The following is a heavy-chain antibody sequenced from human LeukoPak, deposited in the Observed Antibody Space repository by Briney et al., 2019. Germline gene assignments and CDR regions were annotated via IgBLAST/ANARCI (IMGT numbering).Heavy chain of an antibody. J-gene: IGHJ4*02. V-gene: IGHV3-48*02. Sequence: WGSLRLSCAASGFTFSSYSMNWVRQAPGKGLEWVSYISRSGGTKYYADSVKGRFTISRDNAKNSLYLQMNSLRDEDTAVYYCARDVESSNWEHFDYWGQGTLVTVSS. D-gene: IGHD6-13*01. CDR3: ARDVESSNWEHFDY. CDR2: ISRSGGTK. CDR1: GFTFSSYS.